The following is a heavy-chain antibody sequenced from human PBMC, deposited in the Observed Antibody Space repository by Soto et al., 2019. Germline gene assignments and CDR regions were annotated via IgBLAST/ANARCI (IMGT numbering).Heavy chain of an antibody. Sequence: GGSLRLSCAASGFTFSSYSMNWVRQAPGKGLEWVSYISSSSSTIYYADSVKGRFTISRDNAKNSLYLQMNSLRAEDTAVYYCARDAFTIYGVVTTPGYKDVWRKGTTVTVSS. CDR1: GFTFSSYS. CDR2: ISSSSSTI. V-gene: IGHV3-48*01. J-gene: IGHJ6*03. D-gene: IGHD3-3*01. CDR3: ARDAFTIYGVVTTPGYKDV.